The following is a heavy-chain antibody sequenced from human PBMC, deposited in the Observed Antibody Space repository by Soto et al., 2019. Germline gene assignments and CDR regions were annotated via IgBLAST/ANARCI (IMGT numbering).Heavy chain of an antibody. CDR1: GYTLTGYY. CDR2: INPNSGGA. D-gene: IGHD3-10*01. CDR3: AREAGFVGYYYGMDV. V-gene: IGHV1-2*04. Sequence: ASVKVSCKASGYTLTGYYMHWVRQAPGQGLEWMGWINPNSGGANYAQKFQGWVTMTRDTSISTAYMELSRLRSDDTAVYYCAREAGFVGYYYGMDVWGQGTTVTVSS. J-gene: IGHJ6*02.